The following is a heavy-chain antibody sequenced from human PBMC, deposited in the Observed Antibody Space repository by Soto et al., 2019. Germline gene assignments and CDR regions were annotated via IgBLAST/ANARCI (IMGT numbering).Heavy chain of an antibody. CDR2: IIPIFGTA. Sequence: SVKVSCKASGGTFSSYAISWVRQARGQGLEWMGGIIPIFGTANYAQKFQGRVTITADKSTSTAYMELSSLRSEDTAVYYCARGRGHIVVVVAATLYYYGMDVWGQGTTVTVSS. CDR1: GGTFSSYA. D-gene: IGHD2-15*01. J-gene: IGHJ6*02. V-gene: IGHV1-69*06. CDR3: ARGRGHIVVVVAATLYYYGMDV.